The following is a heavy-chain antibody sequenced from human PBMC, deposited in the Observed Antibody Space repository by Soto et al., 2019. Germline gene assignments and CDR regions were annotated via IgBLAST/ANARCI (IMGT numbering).Heavy chain of an antibody. CDR3: GREGTCSSTSCPTDFAFGMDV. CDR1: GYTFASYG. CDR2: ISAYNGNT. V-gene: IGHV1-18*01. Sequence: QVQLVQSGAEVKKPGASVKLSCKASGYTFASYGISWVRQATGQGLEWMGWISAYNGNTNYAQKLQGRVSMTTDTLTRTAYMEVRSLRSDDTAVYYGGREGTCSSTSCPTDFAFGMDVWCQGTTVAVS. J-gene: IGHJ6*02. D-gene: IGHD2-2*01.